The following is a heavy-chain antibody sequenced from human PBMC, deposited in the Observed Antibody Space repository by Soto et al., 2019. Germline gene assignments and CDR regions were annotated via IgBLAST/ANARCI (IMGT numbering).Heavy chain of an antibody. J-gene: IGHJ6*02. CDR1: GGTFSSYA. D-gene: IGHD2-2*01. CDR2: IIPIFGTA. Sequence: QVQLVQSGAEVKKPGSSVKVSCKASGGTFSSYAISWVRQAPGQGLEWMGGIIPIFGTANYAQKFQGRVTITADEYTRTAYMELSSLRSEDTAVYYCAIDGAGSTRFNYYYYYGMDVCGQGTTVTVSS. CDR3: AIDGAGSTRFNYYYYYGMDV. V-gene: IGHV1-69*01.